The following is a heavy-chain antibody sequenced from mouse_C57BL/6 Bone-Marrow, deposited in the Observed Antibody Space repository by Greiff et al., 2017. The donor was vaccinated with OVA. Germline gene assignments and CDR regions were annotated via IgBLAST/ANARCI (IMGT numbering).Heavy chain of an antibody. CDR1: GYTFTSYW. Sequence: VQLQQPGAELVKPGASVKLSCKASGYTFTSYWMHWVKQRPGQGLEWIGMIHPNSGSTNYHEQFKSKATLTVDKSSSTAYMQLSSLTSEDSAVYYCARARIYDGYYWYFDVWGTGTTVTVSS. D-gene: IGHD2-3*01. CDR2: IHPNSGST. CDR3: ARARIYDGYYWYFDV. J-gene: IGHJ1*03. V-gene: IGHV1-64*01.